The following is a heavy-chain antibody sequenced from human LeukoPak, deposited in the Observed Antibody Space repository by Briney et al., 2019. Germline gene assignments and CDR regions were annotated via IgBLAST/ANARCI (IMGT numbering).Heavy chain of an antibody. CDR2: ISYDGSNK. CDR1: GFTFSSYA. Sequence: GRSLRLSCAASGFTFSSYAMHWVRLAPGKGLEWVAVISYDGSNKYYADSVKGRFTISRDNSKNTLYLQMNSLRAEDTAVYYCARGFYGDYLYYFDYWGQGTLVTVSS. D-gene: IGHD4-17*01. CDR3: ARGFYGDYLYYFDY. J-gene: IGHJ4*02. V-gene: IGHV3-30-3*01.